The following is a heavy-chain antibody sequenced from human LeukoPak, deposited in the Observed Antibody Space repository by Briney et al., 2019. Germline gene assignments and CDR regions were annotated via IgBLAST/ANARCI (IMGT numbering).Heavy chain of an antibody. Sequence: GGSLRLSCAASGFTFSKYAMSWVRQAPGKGLEWVSAISGSGGSTYYADSVKGRFTISRDNSKNTLYLQMNSLRAEDTAVYYCAKAEAPHYDSSGYYYLDAFDIWGQGTMVTVSS. V-gene: IGHV3-23*01. J-gene: IGHJ3*02. D-gene: IGHD3-22*01. CDR3: AKAEAPHYDSSGYYYLDAFDI. CDR1: GFTFSKYA. CDR2: ISGSGGST.